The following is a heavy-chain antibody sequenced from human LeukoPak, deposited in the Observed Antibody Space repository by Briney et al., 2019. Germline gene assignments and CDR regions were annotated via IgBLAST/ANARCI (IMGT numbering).Heavy chain of an antibody. CDR3: ARKACYGVCHYFDF. V-gene: IGHV1-18*01. Sequence: ASVKVSCKASGYSFTSYGISWVRQAPGQVLEWMGWINTKNGNTNYAQEVQGRVTVTTDTSTSTAYMELTTLRSDDTAVYYCARKACYGVCHYFDFWGPGTLVTVSS. D-gene: IGHD2-8*01. CDR1: GYSFTSYG. CDR2: INTKNGNT. J-gene: IGHJ4*02.